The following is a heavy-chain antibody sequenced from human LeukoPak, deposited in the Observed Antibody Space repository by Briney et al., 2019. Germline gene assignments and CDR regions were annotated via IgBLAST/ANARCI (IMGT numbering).Heavy chain of an antibody. Sequence: SVKVSCKASGGTFSSYAISWVRQAPGQGLEWMGGIIPIFGTANYAQKFQGRVTITADESTSTAYMELSSLRSEDTVVYYCARGALLVGARLHQNWFDPWGQGTLVTVSS. D-gene: IGHD1-26*01. J-gene: IGHJ5*02. CDR2: IIPIFGTA. CDR3: ARGALLVGARLHQNWFDP. CDR1: GGTFSSYA. V-gene: IGHV1-69*13.